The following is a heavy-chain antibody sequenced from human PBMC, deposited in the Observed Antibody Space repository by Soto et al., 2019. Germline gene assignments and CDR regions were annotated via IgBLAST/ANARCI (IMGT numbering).Heavy chain of an antibody. CDR2: INRSRST. V-gene: IGHV4-34*01. CDR1: GESFSGYY. CDR3: ARGWVGTGSHYFRF. Sequence: QVQLQQWGAGLLKPSETLSLTCAVYGESFSGYYWRWIRQPPGKGLEWIGEINRSRSTNHNPSLKSRVTISVDTSKNKFSLKLNSVTAADTAVYYCARGWVGTGSHYFRFWGQGTLVTVSS. J-gene: IGHJ4*02. D-gene: IGHD3-9*01.